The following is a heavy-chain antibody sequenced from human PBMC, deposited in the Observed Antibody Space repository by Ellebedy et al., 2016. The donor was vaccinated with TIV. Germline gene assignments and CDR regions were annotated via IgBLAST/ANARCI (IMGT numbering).Heavy chain of an antibody. V-gene: IGHV4-34*01. CDR2: INDSGST. Sequence: MPGGSLRLSCAVSGGSFSGYYWGWIRQSPGKGLAWIGEINDSGSTNYNPSLKTRVTMFVDTSKNHFSLYLSSVTAADTAVYYCARSPPRRHSMVRGVYYGMDVWGQGTTVTVSS. CDR3: ARSPPRRHSMVRGVYYGMDV. D-gene: IGHD3-10*01. CDR1: GGSFSGYY. J-gene: IGHJ6*02.